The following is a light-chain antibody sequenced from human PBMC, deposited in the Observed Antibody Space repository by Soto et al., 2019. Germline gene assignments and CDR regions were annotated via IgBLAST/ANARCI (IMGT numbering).Light chain of an antibody. V-gene: IGLV4-69*01. CDR2: LNSDGSH. CDR1: SGLSNYA. J-gene: IGLJ3*02. Sequence: QPVLTQSPSASASLGASVKLTCTLSSGLSNYAIAWHQQQPEKGPRYSMKLNSDGSHSKGDGIPDRFSGSSSGAERYLTISSLQSEDEADYYCQTWGTGPWVFGGGTQLTVL. CDR3: QTWGTGPWV.